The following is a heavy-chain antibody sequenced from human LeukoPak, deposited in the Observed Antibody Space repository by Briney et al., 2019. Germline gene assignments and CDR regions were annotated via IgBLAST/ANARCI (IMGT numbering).Heavy chain of an antibody. V-gene: IGHV3-74*01. CDR2: ITSDGSST. Sequence: PGGSLRLSCAASGFTFSSYWMQCVCQAPGKGLVCVSRITSDGSSTSYADSVRGRFTISRDNAKNTVYLQMNSLRPEDTAVYYCARDLTGAVFDFWGQGTLVTVSS. CDR1: GFTFSSYW. CDR3: ARDLTGAVFDF. D-gene: IGHD1-26*01. J-gene: IGHJ4*02.